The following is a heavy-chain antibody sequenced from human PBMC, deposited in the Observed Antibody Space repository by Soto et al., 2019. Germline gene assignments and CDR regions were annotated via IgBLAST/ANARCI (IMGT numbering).Heavy chain of an antibody. CDR1: GGSISSYY. D-gene: IGHD6-19*01. CDR2: IYYSGST. CDR3: ARGAVAEIPYYFDY. J-gene: IGHJ4*02. V-gene: IGHV4-59*01. Sequence: SETLSLTCTVSGGSISSYYWSWIRQPPGKGLEWIGYIYYSGSTNYNPSLKSRVTISADTSKNQFSLKLSSVTAADTAVYYCARGAVAEIPYYFDYWGQGTLVTVSS.